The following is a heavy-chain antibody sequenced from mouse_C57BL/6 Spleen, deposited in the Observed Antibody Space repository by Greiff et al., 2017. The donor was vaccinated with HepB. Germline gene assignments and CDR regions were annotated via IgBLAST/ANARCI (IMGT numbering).Heavy chain of an antibody. J-gene: IGHJ3*01. V-gene: IGHV1-52*01. Sequence: LMRPGSSVKLSCQASGYTFTSYWMHWVKQRPIQGLEWIGNIDPSDSETHYNQKFKDKATLTVDKSSSTAYMQLSSLTSEDSAVYYCAREDYGSSSGFAYWGQGTLVTVSA. CDR1: GYTFTSYW. D-gene: IGHD1-1*01. CDR2: IDPSDSET. CDR3: AREDYGSSSGFAY.